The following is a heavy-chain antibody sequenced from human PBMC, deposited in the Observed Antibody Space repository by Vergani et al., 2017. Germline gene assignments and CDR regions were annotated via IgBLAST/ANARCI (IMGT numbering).Heavy chain of an antibody. J-gene: IGHJ6*03. V-gene: IGHV1-18*01. Sequence: QVQLVQSGAEVKKPGASVKVSCKASGYTFTSYGISWVRQAPGQGLEWMGWISAYNGNTNYAQKLQGRVTMTTDTSTSTAYMELRSLRSDDTAVYYCARDNNDGLRFLEWLSYYYYMDVWGKGTTVTVSS. CDR3: ARDNNDGLRFLEWLSYYYYMDV. CDR1: GYTFTSYG. D-gene: IGHD3-3*01. CDR2: ISAYNGNT.